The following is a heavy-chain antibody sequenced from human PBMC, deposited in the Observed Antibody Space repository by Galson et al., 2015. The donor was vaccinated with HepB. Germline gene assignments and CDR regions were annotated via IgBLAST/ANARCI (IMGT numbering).Heavy chain of an antibody. CDR3: AKASRWGDSTGYSYVSGFDY. CDR2: TSGSGDKT. V-gene: IGHV3-23*01. J-gene: IGHJ4*02. CDR1: GFTFGSYA. D-gene: IGHD3-22*01. Sequence: SLRLSCAASGFTFGSYAMTWVRQAPGKGLEWVSSTSGSGDKTFYADSVKGRFTISRDNSKNTLYLEMNSLRAEDTAIYFCAKASRWGDSTGYSYVSGFDYWGQGTLVTVSS.